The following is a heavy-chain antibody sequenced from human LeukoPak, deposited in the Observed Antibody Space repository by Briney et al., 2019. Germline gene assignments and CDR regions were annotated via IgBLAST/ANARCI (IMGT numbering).Heavy chain of an antibody. CDR3: AKSMKSFDILTGLDY. D-gene: IGHD3-9*01. V-gene: IGHV3-23*01. CDR1: GFTFSNYA. CDR2: ISASGGST. J-gene: IGHJ4*02. Sequence: GGSLRLSCAASGFTFSNYAMNWVRQAPGKGLEWVSGISASGGSTYYAGFVKGRFTISRDDSKNTLYLQMNSLRAEDTAIYYCAKSMKSFDILTGLDYWGQGTQVTVSS.